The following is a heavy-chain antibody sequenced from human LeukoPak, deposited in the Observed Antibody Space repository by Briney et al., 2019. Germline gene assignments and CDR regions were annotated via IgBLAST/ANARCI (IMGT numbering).Heavy chain of an antibody. V-gene: IGHV3-9*01. Sequence: GGSLRLSCAASGFSFDDYDIHWVRQAPGKGLEWVSGISWNSGTIDYADSVKGRFTISRDHAKNSLYLQMNSLRAEDTALYYCAKEGAVAGTFDIWAQGTMVTVSS. CDR3: AKEGAVAGTFDI. D-gene: IGHD6-19*01. CDR1: GFSFDDYD. CDR2: ISWNSGTI. J-gene: IGHJ3*02.